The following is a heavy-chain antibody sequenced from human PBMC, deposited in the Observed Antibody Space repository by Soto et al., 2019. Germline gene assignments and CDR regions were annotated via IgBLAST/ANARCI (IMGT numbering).Heavy chain of an antibody. CDR2: IHPGESDT. D-gene: IGHD2-2*02. CDR3: ARHEATYYTFYGLDV. J-gene: IGHJ6*02. CDR1: GYSFTTYW. V-gene: IGHV5-51*01. Sequence: PGESLKISCKSYGYSFTTYWIAWVRQMPGKGLEWMGSIHPGESDTRYSPSFQGQVTISADRSITTAYLQWSSLKASDTAMYYCARHEATYYTFYGLDVWGQGTMVTVSS.